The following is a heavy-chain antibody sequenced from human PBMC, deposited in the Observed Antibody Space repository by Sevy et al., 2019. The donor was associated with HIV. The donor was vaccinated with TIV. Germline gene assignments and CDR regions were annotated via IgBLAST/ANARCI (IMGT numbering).Heavy chain of an antibody. J-gene: IGHJ6*02. V-gene: IGHV1-69*13. CDR3: ARDPGYCSGGSCYRPLKRVRYGMDV. CDR2: IIPIFGTA. Sequence: ASVKVSCKASGGTFSSYAISWVRQAPGQGLEWMGGIIPIFGTANYAQKFQGRVTFTADESTSTAYMELSSLRSEDTAVYYCARDPGYCSGGSCYRPLKRVRYGMDVWGQGTTVTVSS. D-gene: IGHD2-15*01. CDR1: GGTFSSYA.